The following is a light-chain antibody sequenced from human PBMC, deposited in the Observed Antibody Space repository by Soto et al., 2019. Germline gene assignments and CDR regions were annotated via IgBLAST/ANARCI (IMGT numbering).Light chain of an antibody. CDR3: QQLNCYPWT. V-gene: IGKV1-9*01. J-gene: IGKJ1*01. CDR1: QGISSY. Sequence: DIQLTQSPSFLSASVGDRVTITCRASQGISSYLAWYQQKPGKAPKLLIYAASTLQSGVPSTFSGSGSGTEFTLTISSLQPEYCATYYCQQLNCYPWTFGQGTKVEIK. CDR2: AAS.